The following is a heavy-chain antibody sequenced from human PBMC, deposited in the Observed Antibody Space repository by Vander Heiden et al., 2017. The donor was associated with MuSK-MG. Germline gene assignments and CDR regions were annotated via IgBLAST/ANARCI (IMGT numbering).Heavy chain of an antibody. D-gene: IGHD2-15*01. CDR3: CCSSGSCVG. CDR1: GFTFSSCS. V-gene: IGHV3-21*01. J-gene: IGHJ4*02. CDR2: ISSGSEYI. Sequence: EVQLVESGGGLVKPGGSLRLSCAASGFTFSSCSMNWVRQAPGKGLEWVSSISSGSEYIYYADSVKGRFTISRDNAKNSLYLQMNTLRTEDTAVYYCCCSSGSCVGWGQGTLVTVSS.